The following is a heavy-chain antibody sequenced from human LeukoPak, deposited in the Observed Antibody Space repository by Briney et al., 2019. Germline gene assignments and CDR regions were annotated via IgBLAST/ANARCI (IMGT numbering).Heavy chain of an antibody. Sequence: GGSLRLSCVVSGFTFDDYGMTWVRQAPGKGLEWVSSINWNGGSTGYADSVKGRFTISRDNAKNSLYLQMNSLRAEDTALYHCARACSSSLYDAFDIWGQGTMVTVSS. V-gene: IGHV3-20*01. CDR3: ARACSSSLYDAFDI. CDR2: INWNGGST. J-gene: IGHJ3*02. D-gene: IGHD6-13*01. CDR1: GFTFDDYG.